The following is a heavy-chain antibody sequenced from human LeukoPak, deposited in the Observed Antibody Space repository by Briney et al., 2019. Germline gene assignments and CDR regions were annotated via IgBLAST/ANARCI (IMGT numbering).Heavy chain of an antibody. CDR1: GGSFSGYY. D-gene: IGHD2-15*01. CDR2: INHSGST. Sequence: SETLSLTCAVYGGSFSGYYWSWIRQPPGKGLEWIGEINHSGSTNYNPSLKSRVTMSVDTSKNQFSLKLSSVTAADTAVYYCARDLCSATRIRRGGSCEFDYWGQGTLVTVSS. CDR3: ARDLCSATRIRRGGSCEFDY. V-gene: IGHV4-34*01. J-gene: IGHJ4*02.